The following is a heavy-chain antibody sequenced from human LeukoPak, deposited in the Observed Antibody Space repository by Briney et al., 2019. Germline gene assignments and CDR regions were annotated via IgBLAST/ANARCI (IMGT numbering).Heavy chain of an antibody. CDR2: IKQDGSEK. Sequence: GGSLRLSCAASGFSFYSYWMSWVRQAPGKGLEWVANIKQDGSEKYYVDSVRGRFTISRDNAKNSLYLQMNGLRAEDTAIYYCASAREWQVQNAPFDYWGQGTLVTVSS. CDR3: ASAREWQVQNAPFDY. J-gene: IGHJ4*02. D-gene: IGHD6-19*01. CDR1: GFSFYSYW. V-gene: IGHV3-7*01.